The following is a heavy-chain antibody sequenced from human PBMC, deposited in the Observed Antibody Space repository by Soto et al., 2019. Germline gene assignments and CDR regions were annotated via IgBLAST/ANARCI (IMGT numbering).Heavy chain of an antibody. D-gene: IGHD3-10*01. CDR3: ARQQNNYASSDY. CDR1: RFTFSTYA. Sequence: QVQLVESGGGVVQPGRSLRLSCAASRFTFSTYAMHWVRQAPGKGLEWVAFISHDGSDKYYADSMKGRFTISRDNSKNTLYLQMNSLRPEDTAVYYCARQQNNYASSDYWGQGTLVTASS. V-gene: IGHV3-30*04. J-gene: IGHJ4*02. CDR2: ISHDGSDK.